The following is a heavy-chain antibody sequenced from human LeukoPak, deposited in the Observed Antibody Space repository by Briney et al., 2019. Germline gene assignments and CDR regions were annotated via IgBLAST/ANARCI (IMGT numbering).Heavy chain of an antibody. CDR3: ARDWYYDILTGYYKGYYFDY. CDR1: GFTFSSYS. D-gene: IGHD3-9*01. Sequence: GGSLRLSCAASGFTFSSYSMNWVRQAPGKGLEWVSSISSSSSYIYYVDSVKGRFTISRDNAKNSLYLQMNSLRAEDTAVYYCARDWYYDILTGYYKGYYFDYWGQGTLVTVSS. V-gene: IGHV3-21*01. CDR2: ISSSSSYI. J-gene: IGHJ4*02.